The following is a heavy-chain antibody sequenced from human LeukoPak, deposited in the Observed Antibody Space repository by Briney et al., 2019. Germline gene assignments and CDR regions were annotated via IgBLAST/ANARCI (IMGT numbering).Heavy chain of an antibody. CDR3: ARKQFRGYSYGFDY. Sequence: PSETLSLTCTVSGGSISSYYWSWIRQPPEKGLEWIGYIYYSGSTNYNPSLKSRVTISVDTSKNQFSLKLSSVTAADTAVYYCARKQFRGYSYGFDYWGQGTLVTVSS. J-gene: IGHJ4*02. D-gene: IGHD5-18*01. CDR1: GGSISSYY. CDR2: IYYSGST. V-gene: IGHV4-59*01.